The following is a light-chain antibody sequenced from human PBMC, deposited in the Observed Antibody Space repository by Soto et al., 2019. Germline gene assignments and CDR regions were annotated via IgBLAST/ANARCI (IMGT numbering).Light chain of an antibody. Sequence: EIVLTQSPCTLSLSPGERATLSCRASQSVSSSYLAWYQQKPGHAPRLLIYGASSRATGIPDRFSGSGSGTDFTLTISRLEPEDFAVYYCQQYGSSPPLTFGGGTKVDIK. CDR2: GAS. CDR3: QQYGSSPPLT. CDR1: QSVSSSY. V-gene: IGKV3-20*01. J-gene: IGKJ4*01.